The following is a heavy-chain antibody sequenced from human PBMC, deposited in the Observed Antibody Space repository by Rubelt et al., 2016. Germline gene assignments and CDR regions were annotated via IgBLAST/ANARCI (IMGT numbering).Heavy chain of an antibody. V-gene: IGHV5-51*01. CDR2: IHPGDSAT. CDR3: ARQWGSTSSDAFDI. D-gene: IGHD2-2*01. Sequence: EVQLVQSGAEVKKPGESLKISCKGSGYRFTNYWIGWVRQMPGKGLGWMGIIHPGDSATRYSPSFQGQVTSSADKSINTSYLQWSSLKASDTAIYYCARQWGSTSSDAFDIWGQGTMVTVSS. CDR1: GYRFTNYW. J-gene: IGHJ3*02.